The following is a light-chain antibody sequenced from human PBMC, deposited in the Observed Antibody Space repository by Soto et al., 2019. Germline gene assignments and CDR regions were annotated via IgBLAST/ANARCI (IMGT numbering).Light chain of an antibody. CDR1: ISYVGVYNY. CDR2: EVS. J-gene: IGLJ1*01. Sequence: QSALTQPASVSRSPGHSITISFTGTISYVGVYNYFSCYQQHPVKAPKLMIYEVSNRPSGFSNRFSGSKSGNTSSLTISGLKAEDEADYYCSSYTSSSILYVFGTGTKVTVL. CDR3: SSYTSSSILYV. V-gene: IGLV2-14*01.